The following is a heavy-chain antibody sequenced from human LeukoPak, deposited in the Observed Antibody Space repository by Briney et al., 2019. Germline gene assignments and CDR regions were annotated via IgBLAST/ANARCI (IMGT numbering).Heavy chain of an antibody. Sequence: PGGSLRLSCVASGLNFNSHTMKWVRQAPGKGLEWVSSISNDSNSIYHADSVKGRFTISRGNAKNSLYLQMNSLRAEDTAVYYCARMEKFYYGSGGFSPPLMDIWGQGTTVIVSS. CDR2: ISNDSNSI. D-gene: IGHD3-10*01. J-gene: IGHJ6*02. CDR3: ARMEKFYYGSGGFSPPLMDI. V-gene: IGHV3-21*01. CDR1: GLNFNSHT.